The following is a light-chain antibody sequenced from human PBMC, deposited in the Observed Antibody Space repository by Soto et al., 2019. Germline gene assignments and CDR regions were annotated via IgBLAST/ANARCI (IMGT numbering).Light chain of an antibody. J-gene: IGKJ3*01. V-gene: IGKV3-11*01. CDR1: QSVSSY. CDR3: QQRSNWRPGIT. CDR2: DAS. Sequence: EIVLTQSPATLSLSPGERATLSCRASQSVSSYIAWYQQKPGQAPRLLIYDASNRATGIPARFSGSGSGTDFTLTISSLEPEDFAVYYCQQRSNWRPGITFGRGTKVDIK.